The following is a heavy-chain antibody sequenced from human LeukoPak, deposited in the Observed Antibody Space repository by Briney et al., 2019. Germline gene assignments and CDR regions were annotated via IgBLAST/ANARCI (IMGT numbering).Heavy chain of an antibody. Sequence: ASVKVSCKASGYTFTSYDINWVRQATGQGLEWMGWMNPNSGNTGYAQKFQGRVTMTRNTSIGTAYMELSSLRSEDTAVYYCARAGITMVRGVIEGDAFDIWGQGTMVTVSS. J-gene: IGHJ3*02. CDR1: GYTFTSYD. V-gene: IGHV1-8*01. CDR3: ARAGITMVRGVIEGDAFDI. D-gene: IGHD3-10*01. CDR2: MNPNSGNT.